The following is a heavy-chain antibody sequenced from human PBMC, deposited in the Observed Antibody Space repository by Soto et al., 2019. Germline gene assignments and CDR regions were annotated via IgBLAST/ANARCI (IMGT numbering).Heavy chain of an antibody. D-gene: IGHD3-22*01. Sequence: SETLSLTCAVSGGSISSGDYSWSWIRQPPGKGLEWIGYIYHSGSTYYNPSLKSRVTISVDRSKNQFSLKLNSVTAADTAMYYCFRGSYSDRSFPFGIWGQGTTDT. J-gene: IGHJ3*02. CDR1: GGSISSGDYS. CDR3: FRGSYSDRSFPFGI. V-gene: IGHV4-30-2*01. CDR2: IYHSGST.